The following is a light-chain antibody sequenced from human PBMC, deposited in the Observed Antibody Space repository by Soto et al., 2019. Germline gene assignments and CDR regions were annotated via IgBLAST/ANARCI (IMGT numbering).Light chain of an antibody. J-gene: IGKJ1*01. V-gene: IGKV3-15*01. Sequence: EIVMTQSPATLSVSPGERATLSCRASQSVGSNLAWYQQRPGQAPRLLIYGASTRATGVPARFSGSGSGTEFTLTISSLQPEDVATYYCQHYINAPWTFGPGTKVEIK. CDR1: QSVGSN. CDR2: GAS. CDR3: QHYINAPWT.